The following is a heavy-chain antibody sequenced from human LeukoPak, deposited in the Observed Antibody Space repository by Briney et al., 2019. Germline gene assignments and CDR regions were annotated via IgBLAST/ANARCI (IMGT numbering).Heavy chain of an antibody. Sequence: PGGSLRLSCAASGFTFDDYGMSWVRQAPGKGLEWVSGINWNGGSTGYADSVKGRFTISRDNAKNSLYLQMNSLKTEDTAVYYCTTDSSDNDAFDIWGQGTMVTVSS. CDR2: INWNGGST. V-gene: IGHV3-20*04. J-gene: IGHJ3*02. CDR1: GFTFDDYG. CDR3: TTDSSDNDAFDI.